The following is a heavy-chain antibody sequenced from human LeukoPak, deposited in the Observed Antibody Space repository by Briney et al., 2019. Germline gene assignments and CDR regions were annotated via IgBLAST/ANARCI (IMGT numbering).Heavy chain of an antibody. CDR2: ISDNGFNT. D-gene: IGHD3-22*01. Sequence: GGSLRLSCAASGFIFRGYAMSWVRQSPGKGLEWVSTISDNGFNTYYAASVKGRFTVSRDNSKNTLYLQMNSLRAEDTAVYYCAREEGTYYYDSSGYFDYWGQGTLVTVSS. CDR3: AREEGTYYYDSSGYFDY. CDR1: GFIFRGYA. V-gene: IGHV3-23*01. J-gene: IGHJ4*02.